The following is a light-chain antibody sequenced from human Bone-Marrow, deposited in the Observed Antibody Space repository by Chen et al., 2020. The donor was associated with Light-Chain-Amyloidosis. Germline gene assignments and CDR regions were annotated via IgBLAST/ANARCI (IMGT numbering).Light chain of an antibody. CDR2: AVS. Sequence: QSALTKPASVYGSPGQSITISCTGTSGDVGTYNYFSWYQQHPGKAPKVMIYAVSTRPSGVSNRFSGSKSGNTASLTISGLQAEDEADYYCSSFTSSSSYVFGPGTKVTVL. CDR3: SSFTSSSSYV. CDR1: SGDVGTYNY. J-gene: IGLJ1*01. V-gene: IGLV2-14*01.